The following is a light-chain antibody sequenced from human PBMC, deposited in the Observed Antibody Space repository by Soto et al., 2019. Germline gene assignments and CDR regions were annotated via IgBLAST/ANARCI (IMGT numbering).Light chain of an antibody. J-gene: IGKJ5*01. CDR2: AAS. CDR1: ERISNY. Sequence: DIQMTQSPSSLSASVGDRVTITCRASERISNYLNWYQQKPGKAPKLLIYAASTLQSGIPSRFSGSGSGKDFTLTISSLQPEDFAPYYCQQSYSTPITFGQGTRQEIK. V-gene: IGKV1-39*01. CDR3: QQSYSTPIT.